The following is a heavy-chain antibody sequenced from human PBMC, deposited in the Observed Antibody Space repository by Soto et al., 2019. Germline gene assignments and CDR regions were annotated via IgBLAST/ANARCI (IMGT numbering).Heavy chain of an antibody. J-gene: IGHJ6*03. CDR1: GHTFTSYA. Sequence: XVEVSFTASGHTFTSYAMPSVRQAPGQRLEWMGWINAGNGNTKYSQKFQGRVTITRDTSASTAYMELSSLRSGETAVYYCARGGVPVLAEYYYYMDVWGKGTTVTVSS. V-gene: IGHV1-3*01. CDR2: INAGNGNT. CDR3: ARGGVPVLAEYYYYMDV. D-gene: IGHD3-16*01.